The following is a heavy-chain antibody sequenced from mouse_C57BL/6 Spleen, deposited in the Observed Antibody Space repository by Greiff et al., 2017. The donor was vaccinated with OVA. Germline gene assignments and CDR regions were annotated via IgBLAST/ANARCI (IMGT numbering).Heavy chain of an antibody. Sequence: VQLQQSGAELVKPGASVKISCKASGYTFTSYWMHWVKQRPGQGLEWIGNINPSNGGTNYNEKFKSKATLTVDKSSSTAYMQLSSLTSEDSAVYYCARSGIYSPYFDYWGQGTTLTVSS. CDR3: ARSGIYSPYFDY. J-gene: IGHJ2*01. V-gene: IGHV1-53*01. CDR1: GYTFTSYW. D-gene: IGHD2-1*01. CDR2: INPSNGGT.